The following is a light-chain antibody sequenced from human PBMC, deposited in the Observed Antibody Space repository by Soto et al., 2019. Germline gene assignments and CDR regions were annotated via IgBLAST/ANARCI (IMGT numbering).Light chain of an antibody. CDR2: GAS. CDR1: QSISTH. CDR3: QQSYTTPRT. J-gene: IGKJ1*01. Sequence: EIDMTHSPATLSASVVERATISYRASQSISTHLAWYQQKAGKAPKLLIYGASTRQTGIPARFSGSGSGTEFTLTISTLHPEDFATYYCQQSYTTPRTFGQGTKVDNK. V-gene: IGKV1-39*01.